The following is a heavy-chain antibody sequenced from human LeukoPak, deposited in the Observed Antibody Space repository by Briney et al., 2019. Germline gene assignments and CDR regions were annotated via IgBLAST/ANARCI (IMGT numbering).Heavy chain of an antibody. CDR3: SKWGDYDVLTGYYDSDF. V-gene: IGHV3-23*01. J-gene: IGHJ4*02. CDR1: GFSFNNYA. D-gene: IGHD3-9*01. Sequence: GGSLRLSCAASGFSFNNYAMSWVRQAPGKGLEWVSAILGSGRSAYYADSVKGRFTISRDNSKNSLFLQMNSLRVEDTALYYCSKWGDYDVLTGYYDSDFWGQGTLVTVSA. CDR2: ILGSGRSA.